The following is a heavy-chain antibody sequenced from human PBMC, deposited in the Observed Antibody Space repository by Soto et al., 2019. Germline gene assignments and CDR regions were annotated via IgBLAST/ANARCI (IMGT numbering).Heavy chain of an antibody. V-gene: IGHV1-18*01. Sequence: GASVKVSCKASGYTLTSYGISWVRQAPGQGLEWMGWISAYNGNTNYAQKLQGRVTMTTDTSTSTAYMELRSLRSDDTAVYYCARERLRFLDPGGMGVWGQGTTVTVSS. CDR1: GYTLTSYG. CDR3: ARERLRFLDPGGMGV. CDR2: ISAYNGNT. J-gene: IGHJ6*02. D-gene: IGHD3-3*01.